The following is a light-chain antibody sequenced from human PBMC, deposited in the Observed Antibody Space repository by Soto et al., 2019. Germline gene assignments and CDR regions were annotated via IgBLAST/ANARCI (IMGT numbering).Light chain of an antibody. J-gene: IGLJ2*01. CDR3: QVWDSSSYVV. V-gene: IGLV3-21*04. Sequence: SYELTQPPSVSVAPGETARITCGGNNIGSKSVHWYQHKPGQAPVLVIYYNSDRPSGIPERFSGSNSGNTVTLTISRVEAGDEADYYCQVWDSSSYVVFGGGTKLTVL. CDR2: YNS. CDR1: NIGSKS.